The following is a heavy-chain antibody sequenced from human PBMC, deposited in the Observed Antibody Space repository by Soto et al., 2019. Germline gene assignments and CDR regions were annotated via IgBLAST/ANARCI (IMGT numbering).Heavy chain of an antibody. V-gene: IGHV3-23*01. CDR1: GFTFSSYA. J-gene: IGHJ4*02. CDR2: IRGSGGST. CDR3: ARRGSGSYYAY. Sequence: EVQLLESGGGLVQPGGSLRLSCAASGFTFSSYAMRWVRQAPVKGLEWVSAIRGSGGSTYYADSVKGRFTISRDNPKNTLYLQMNSLRAEDTAVYYCARRGSGSYYAYWGQGTLVTVSS. D-gene: IGHD1-26*01.